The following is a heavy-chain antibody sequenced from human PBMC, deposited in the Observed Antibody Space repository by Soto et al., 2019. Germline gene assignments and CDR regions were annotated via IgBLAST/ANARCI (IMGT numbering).Heavy chain of an antibody. V-gene: IGHV3-23*01. CDR3: ARESDH. J-gene: IGHJ4*02. CDR2: ISGSGGGT. CDR1: GFTFSSYA. Sequence: EVRLLESGGGLVQPGGSLRLSCAASGFTFSSYAMSWVRQAPGKGLEWVSTISGSGGGTYYADSMKGRFTISRDNSKNTLYMQMYSLRVEDTAVYYCARESDHWGQGTLVTVSS.